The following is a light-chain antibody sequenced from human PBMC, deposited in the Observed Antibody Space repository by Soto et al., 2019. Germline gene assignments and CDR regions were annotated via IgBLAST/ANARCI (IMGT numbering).Light chain of an antibody. Sequence: DIQMTQSPSTLSASVGDRVTITCRASQSISSWLAWYQQKPGKAPKLLIYKASSLEGGIPSRFSGSGSETEFTLNISSLQPEDFATYYCQQYNSYQYTCGQGTKLELK. CDR2: KAS. J-gene: IGKJ2*01. CDR3: QQYNSYQYT. CDR1: QSISSW. V-gene: IGKV1-5*03.